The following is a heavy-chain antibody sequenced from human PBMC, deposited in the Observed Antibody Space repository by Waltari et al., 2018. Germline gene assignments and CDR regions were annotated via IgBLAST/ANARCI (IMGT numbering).Heavy chain of an antibody. Sequence: QVQLVQSGAEVKKPGSSVKVSCKASGGTFSSYAISWVRQAPGQGLEWMGRIIPIFGTANYAQKFQGRVTMTRNTSISTAYMELSSLRSEDTAVYYCARTYYDFWTGSYWVHYFDDWGQGTLVTVSS. D-gene: IGHD3-3*01. J-gene: IGHJ4*02. CDR2: IIPIFGTA. CDR3: ARTYYDFWTGSYWVHYFDD. V-gene: IGHV1-69*05. CDR1: GGTFSSYA.